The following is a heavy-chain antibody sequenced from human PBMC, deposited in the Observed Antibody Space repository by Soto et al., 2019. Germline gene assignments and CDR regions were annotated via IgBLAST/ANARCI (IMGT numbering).Heavy chain of an antibody. Sequence: SVKVSCKASGGTFSSYAISWVRQAPGQGLEWMGGIIPIFGTANYAQKFQGRVTMTRDTSISTAYMELSRLRSDDTAVYYCARSDSSGQEYFQHWGQGTLVTVSS. CDR1: GGTFSSYA. J-gene: IGHJ1*01. V-gene: IGHV1-69*05. CDR2: IIPIFGTA. D-gene: IGHD6-19*01. CDR3: ARSDSSGQEYFQH.